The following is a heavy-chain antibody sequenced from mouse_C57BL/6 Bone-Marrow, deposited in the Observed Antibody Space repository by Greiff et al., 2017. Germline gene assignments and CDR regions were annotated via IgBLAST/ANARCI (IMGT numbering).Heavy chain of an antibody. V-gene: IGHV10-3*01. Sequence: EVQGVESGGGLVQPKGSLKLSCAASGFTFNTYAMHWVRQAPGKGLEWVARIRSKSSNYATYYADSVKDRFTISRDDSQSMLYLQMNNLKTEDTAMYYCVRDAPNYYGSSAGYFDVWGTGTTVTVSS. CDR1: GFTFNTYA. D-gene: IGHD1-1*01. J-gene: IGHJ1*03. CDR3: VRDAPNYYGSSAGYFDV. CDR2: IRSKSSNYAT.